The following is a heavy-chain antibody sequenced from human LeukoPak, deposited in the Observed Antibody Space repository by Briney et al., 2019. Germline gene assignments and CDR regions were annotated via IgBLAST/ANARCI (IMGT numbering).Heavy chain of an antibody. CDR2: INTNTGIP. CDR1: GYTFTRYP. Sequence: ASVKVSCKASGYTFTRYPIYWVRQAPGQGLEWMGWINTNTGIPTYAQGFTGRSVFSMDTSVSTAYLQISRLKAEDTAVYFCARVKWNDPGYFDYWGQGTLVTVSS. D-gene: IGHD1-1*01. J-gene: IGHJ4*02. V-gene: IGHV7-4-1*02. CDR3: ARVKWNDPGYFDY.